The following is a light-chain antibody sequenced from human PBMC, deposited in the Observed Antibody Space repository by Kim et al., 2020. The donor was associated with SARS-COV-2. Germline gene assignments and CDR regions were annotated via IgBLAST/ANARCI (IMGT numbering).Light chain of an antibody. CDR1: QSVSSK. V-gene: IGKV3-15*01. CDR3: QQYNFYYT. CDR2: GAS. J-gene: IGKJ2*01. Sequence: EIVMTQSPATLSASPGERVTLSCRASQSVSSKLAWYQQKPGQAPRLLIYGASTRATGIPDRFSGSGSGTEFTLSIRSLQSEDLAVYYCQQYNFYYTFGQGTQAGDQ.